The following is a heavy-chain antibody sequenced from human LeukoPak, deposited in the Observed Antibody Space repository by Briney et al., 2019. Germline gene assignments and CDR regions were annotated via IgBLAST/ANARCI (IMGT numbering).Heavy chain of an antibody. CDR1: GYSISSGYY. CDR2: IYHSGST. V-gene: IGHV4-38-2*02. CDR3: ARRKGPYCSSTSCYGKNWFDL. Sequence: SETLSLTCTVSGYSISSGYYWGWIRQPPGKGLEWIGSIYHSGSTNYNPSLKSRVTISVDTSKNQFSLKLSSVTAADTAVYYCARRKGPYCSSTSCYGKNWFDLWGQGTLVTVSS. J-gene: IGHJ5*02. D-gene: IGHD2-2*01.